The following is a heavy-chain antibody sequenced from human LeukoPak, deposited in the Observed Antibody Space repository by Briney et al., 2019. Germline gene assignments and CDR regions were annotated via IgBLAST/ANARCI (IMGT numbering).Heavy chain of an antibody. CDR2: IIPIFGTA. J-gene: IGHJ4*02. V-gene: IGHV1-69*05. CDR1: GGTFSSYA. D-gene: IGHD3-3*01. CDR3: ARVRTEYYDFWSGYYDY. Sequence: GASVKVSCKAFGGTFSSYAISWVRQAPGQGLEWMGGIIPIFGTANYAQKFQGRVTITTDESTSTAYMELSSLRSEDTAVYYCARVRTEYYDFWSGYYDYWGQGTLVTVSS.